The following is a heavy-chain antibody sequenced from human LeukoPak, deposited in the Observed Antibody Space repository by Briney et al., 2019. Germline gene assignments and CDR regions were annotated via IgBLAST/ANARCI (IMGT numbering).Heavy chain of an antibody. CDR2: IYHSGTT. Sequence: SETLSLTCTVSGYSISNSYYWGWIRQPPGKGLEWIGTIYHSGTTYYNPSLKSRVTISVDTSKNQFSLKLSSVTAADTAVYYCARHIGGRYYYYYMDVWGKGTTVTISS. CDR3: ARHIGGRYYYYYMDV. CDR1: GYSISNSYY. V-gene: IGHV4-38-2*02. D-gene: IGHD2-21*01. J-gene: IGHJ6*03.